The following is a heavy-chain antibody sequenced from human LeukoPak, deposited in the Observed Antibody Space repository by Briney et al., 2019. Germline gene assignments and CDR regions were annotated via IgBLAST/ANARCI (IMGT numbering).Heavy chain of an antibody. CDR3: ARDILSPRRDGYVY. D-gene: IGHD5-24*01. CDR2: ISSSGTI. V-gene: IGHV3-48*03. J-gene: IGHJ4*02. CDR1: GFSFSSYE. Sequence: PGGSLRLSCAASGFSFSSYEMNWVRQAPRKGLEWVSYISSSGTICYVDSVKGRFTISRDNAKNPLYLQMNSLRAEDTAVYYCARDILSPRRDGYVYWGQGTLVTVSS.